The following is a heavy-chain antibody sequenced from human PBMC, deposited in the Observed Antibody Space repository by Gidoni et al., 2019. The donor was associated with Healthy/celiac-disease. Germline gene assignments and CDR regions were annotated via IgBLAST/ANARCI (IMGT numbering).Heavy chain of an antibody. J-gene: IGHJ6*03. D-gene: IGHD1-7*01. CDR1: GGAISSGSYY. CDR2: IYTSGST. V-gene: IGHV4-61*02. Sequence: QVQLQESGPGLVKPSQTLSLTCTVSGGAISSGSYYWSWIRQPAGKGLEWIGRIYTSGSTNYNPSLKRRVTRSVDTSKNQFYLKMSSVTAADTAVYYCAREITGTTGWQYYYYYYMDVWGKGTTVTVSS. CDR3: AREITGTTGWQYYYYYYMDV.